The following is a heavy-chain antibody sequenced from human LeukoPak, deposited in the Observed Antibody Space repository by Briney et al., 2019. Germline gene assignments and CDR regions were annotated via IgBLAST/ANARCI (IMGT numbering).Heavy chain of an antibody. CDR3: AKGPGTAFDI. V-gene: IGHV3-30*18. CDR2: ISYDGSNK. CDR1: GFTFSSYG. J-gene: IGHJ3*02. Sequence: GGSLRLSCAASGFTFSSYGMHWVRQAPGKGLEWVAVISYDGSNKYYADSVKGRFTISRDNAKNSLYLQMNSLRAEDTALYYCAKGPGTAFDIWGQGTMVTVSS. D-gene: IGHD1-1*01.